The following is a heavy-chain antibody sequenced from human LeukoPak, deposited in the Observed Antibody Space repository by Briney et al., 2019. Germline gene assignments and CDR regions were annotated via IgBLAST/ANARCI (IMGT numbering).Heavy chain of an antibody. CDR1: VDTFIING. CDR2: TNPIFGTA. Sequence: SVTDSSMPSVDTFIINGTSWMRQAPGQGLQWLGRTNPIFGTANYAERSEDRVMITTGESASTVYLELTSLTSDDTGVYYCARTPRGASWSGYVHFAHWGQGSLVIVSS. J-gene: IGHJ5*02. D-gene: IGHD3-3*01. V-gene: IGHV1-69*05. CDR3: ARTPRGASWSGYVHFAH.